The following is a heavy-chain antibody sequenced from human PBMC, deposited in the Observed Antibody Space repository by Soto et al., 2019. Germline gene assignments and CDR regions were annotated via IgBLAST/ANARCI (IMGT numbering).Heavy chain of an antibody. D-gene: IGHD4-17*01. V-gene: IGHV4-59*01. CDR1: GGSISSYY. Sequence: SETLSLTCTVSGGSISSYYWSWIRQPPGKGLEWIGYIYYSGSTNYNPSLKSRVTISVDTSKNQFSLKLSSVTAADTAVYYCARSAHSTTTPEDGVYYYYGMDVWGQGTTVTVSS. CDR2: IYYSGST. CDR3: ARSAHSTTTPEDGVYYYYGMDV. J-gene: IGHJ6*02.